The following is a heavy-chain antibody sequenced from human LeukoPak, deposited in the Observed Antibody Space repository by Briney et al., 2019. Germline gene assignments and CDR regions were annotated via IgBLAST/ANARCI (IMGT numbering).Heavy chain of an antibody. CDR3: ARDIPDSSGYYGAFDI. CDR1: GFTFSNYA. Sequence: GGSLRLSCEASGFTFSNYAMNWVRQAPGKGLVWVSRINSDGSSTSYADSVKGRFTISRDNAKNTLYLQMNSLRAEDTAVYYCARDIPDSSGYYGAFDIWGQGTMVTVSS. V-gene: IGHV3-74*01. CDR2: INSDGSST. D-gene: IGHD3-22*01. J-gene: IGHJ3*02.